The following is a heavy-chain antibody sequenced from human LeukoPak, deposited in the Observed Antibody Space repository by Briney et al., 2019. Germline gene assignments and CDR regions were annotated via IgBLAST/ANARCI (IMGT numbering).Heavy chain of an antibody. CDR1: GYTFTAYW. J-gene: IGHJ4*02. CDR2: IYPGDSDT. D-gene: IGHD6-13*01. V-gene: IGHV5-51*01. Sequence: GESLKISCKGSGYTFTAYWIGWVRQMLGKGLEWMGIIYPGDSDTRYSPSFQGQVTISADKSISTAYLQWSSLKASDTAMYYCARHGSAAADPIFDYWGQGTLVTVSS. CDR3: ARHGSAAADPIFDY.